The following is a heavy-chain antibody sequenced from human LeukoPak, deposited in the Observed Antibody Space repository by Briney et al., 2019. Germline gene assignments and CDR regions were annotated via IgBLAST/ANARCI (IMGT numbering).Heavy chain of an antibody. Sequence: GASVTVSCTASGYTFTSYGISWVRQAPGQGLEWMGWINPNSGGTNYAQKFQGWVTMTRDTSISTAYMELSRLRSDDTAVYYCARGAVTPYYYGMDVWGQGTTVTVSS. D-gene: IGHD4-17*01. J-gene: IGHJ6*02. CDR1: GYTFTSYG. CDR2: INPNSGGT. V-gene: IGHV1-2*04. CDR3: ARGAVTPYYYGMDV.